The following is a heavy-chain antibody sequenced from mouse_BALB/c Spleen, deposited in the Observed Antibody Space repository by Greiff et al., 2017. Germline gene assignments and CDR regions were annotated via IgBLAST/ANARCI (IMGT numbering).Heavy chain of an antibody. J-gene: IGHJ2*01. CDR3: NVITTVFDY. CDR2: IDPENGDT. D-gene: IGHD1-1*01. CDR1: GFNIKDYY. V-gene: IGHV14-4*02. Sequence: VQLKQSGAELVRSGASVKLSCTASGFNIKDYYMHWVKQRPEQGLEWIGWIDPENGDTEYAPKFQGKATMTADTSSNTAYLQLSSLTSEDTAVYYCNVITTVFDYWGQGTTLTVSS.